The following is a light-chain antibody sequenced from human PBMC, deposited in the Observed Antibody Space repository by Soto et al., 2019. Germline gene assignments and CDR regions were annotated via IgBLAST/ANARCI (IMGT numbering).Light chain of an antibody. CDR1: QSVVTY. Sequence: EIVMTQSPATLSVSPGERATLSCRASQSVVTYLAWYQQTPGQPPRLLIYGASTRATGIPARFSGSGSGTDFILSISSLQSEDFALYYCQQYGHSPRTFGQGTKVEIK. J-gene: IGKJ1*01. V-gene: IGKV3-15*01. CDR2: GAS. CDR3: QQYGHSPRT.